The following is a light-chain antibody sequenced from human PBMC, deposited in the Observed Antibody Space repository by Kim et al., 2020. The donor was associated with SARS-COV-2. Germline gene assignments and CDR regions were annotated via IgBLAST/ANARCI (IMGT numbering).Light chain of an antibody. CDR3: QQSYSIPLT. J-gene: IGKJ4*01. CDR2: AAS. Sequence: DIQMTQSPSSLSASVGDRVTITCRASQSIIDYLNWYQQKPGKAPKLLIYAASSLQSGVPSRFSGSGSRTDFTLTISSLQPEDFATYYCQQSYSIPLTFGGGTKVDIK. CDR1: QSIIDY. V-gene: IGKV1-39*01.